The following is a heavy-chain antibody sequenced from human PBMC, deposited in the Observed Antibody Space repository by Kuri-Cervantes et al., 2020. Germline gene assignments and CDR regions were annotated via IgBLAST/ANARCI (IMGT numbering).Heavy chain of an antibody. CDR1: GFTFTGYY. D-gene: IGHD6-13*01. J-gene: IGHJ4*02. CDR3: ARARSWGSSWWEVDD. CDR2: VNPNNGGT. Sequence: ASVKVSCKASGFTFTGYYIHWVRQAPGQGLEWMGWVNPNNGGTNYAQKFQGRVTITADKSTSTAYMELSSLRSEDTAVYYCARARSWGSSWWEVDDWGQGTLVTVSS. V-gene: IGHV1-2*02.